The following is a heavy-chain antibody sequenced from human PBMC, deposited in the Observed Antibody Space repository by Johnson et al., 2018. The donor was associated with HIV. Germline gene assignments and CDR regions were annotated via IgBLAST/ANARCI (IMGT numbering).Heavy chain of an antibody. CDR2: IWYDGSNK. V-gene: IGHV3-33*06. D-gene: IGHD6-13*01. Sequence: QVQLVESGGGVVQPGRSLRLSCAASGFTFSSYGMHWVRQAPGKGLEWVAVIWYDGSNKYYADSVKGRFTISRDNSKNTLYLQMNSLRAEDTAGDYCAKVRRGSSWYIAFDIWGQGTMVTVSS. CDR1: GFTFSSYG. CDR3: AKVRRGSSWYIAFDI. J-gene: IGHJ3*02.